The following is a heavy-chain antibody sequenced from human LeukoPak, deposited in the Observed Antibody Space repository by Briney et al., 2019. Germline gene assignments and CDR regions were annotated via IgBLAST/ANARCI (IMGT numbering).Heavy chain of an antibody. CDR1: GDSVSSNSGA. CDR2: TYYRCKWYN. D-gene: IGHD6-13*01. Sequence: SLALSLTCAISGDSVSSNSGAWNWIRQSLSRGLEWLGRTYYRCKWYNDYAESVKSRINIKPDTSRNQFSLQLNSVTPEDTAVYYCVRDQAGLDYWGQGTLVTLPS. J-gene: IGHJ4*02. V-gene: IGHV6-1*01. CDR3: VRDQAGLDY.